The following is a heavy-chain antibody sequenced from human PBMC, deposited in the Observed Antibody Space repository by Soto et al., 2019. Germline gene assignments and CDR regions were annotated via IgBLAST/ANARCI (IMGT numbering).Heavy chain of an antibody. CDR3: AREGWGSGRALDV. J-gene: IGHJ6*02. V-gene: IGHV3-30-3*01. Sequence: QVQLVESGGGVVQPGRSLRLSCAASGFTFSSYAMHWVRQAPGKGLEWVAVISYDGSNKYYADSVKGRFTISRDNSKRSRYLQMNSLRAEDTAVCYCAREGWGSGRALDVWGQGSTGTVSS. CDR1: GFTFSSYA. CDR2: ISYDGSNK. D-gene: IGHD3-10*01.